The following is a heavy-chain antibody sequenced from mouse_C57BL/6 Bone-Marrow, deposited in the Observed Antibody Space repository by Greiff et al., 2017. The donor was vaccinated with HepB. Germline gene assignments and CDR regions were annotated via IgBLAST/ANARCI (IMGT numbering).Heavy chain of an antibody. J-gene: IGHJ2*01. D-gene: IGHD1-1*01. CDR1: GYTFTSYW. CDR2: IYPGSGST. V-gene: IGHV1-55*01. Sequence: QVQLQQPGAELVKPGASVKMSCKASGYTFTSYWITWVKQRPGQGLEWIGDIYPGSGSTNYNEKFKSKATLTVDTSSSTAYMQLSSLTSEDSAVYYCAKRQVLDYYGSSYEGFDYWGQGTTLTVSS. CDR3: AKRQVLDYYGSSYEGFDY.